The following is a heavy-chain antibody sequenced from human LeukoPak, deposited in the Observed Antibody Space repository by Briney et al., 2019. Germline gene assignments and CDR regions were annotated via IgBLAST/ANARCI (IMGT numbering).Heavy chain of an antibody. CDR3: AELGITMIGGV. J-gene: IGHJ6*04. V-gene: IGHV3-48*03. CDR2: ISSSCSDI. CDR1: GFTFSSYE. Sequence: SGGSLRLSCAASGFTFSSYEMNWVRQAPGKGLEWVSYISSSCSDIYYADSVKGRFTISRDNAKNSLYLQMNSLRAEDTAVYYCAELGITMIGGVWGKGTTVTISS. D-gene: IGHD3-10*02.